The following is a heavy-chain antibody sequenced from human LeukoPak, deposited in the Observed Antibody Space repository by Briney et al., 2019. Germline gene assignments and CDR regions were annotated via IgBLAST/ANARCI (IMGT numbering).Heavy chain of an antibody. CDR3: ARGEAAPLIGPIAPLDH. D-gene: IGHD6-13*01. CDR2: IYHSGST. Sequence: SSQTLSLTCTVSGGSISSGGYYWSWIRQPPGKGLEWIGYIYHSGSTYYNPSLKSRVTISVDRSKNQFSLKLSSVTAADTAVYYCARGEAAPLIGPIAPLDHWGQGTLVTVSS. V-gene: IGHV4-30-2*01. CDR1: GGSISSGGYY. J-gene: IGHJ4*02.